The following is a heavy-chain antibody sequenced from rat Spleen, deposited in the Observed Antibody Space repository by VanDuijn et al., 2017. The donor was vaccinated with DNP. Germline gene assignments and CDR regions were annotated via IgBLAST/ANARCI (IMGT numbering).Heavy chain of an antibody. D-gene: IGHD1-7*01. V-gene: IGHV1-43*01. CDR3: ARGGYGIWFVY. Sequence: QVQLRQSGAEPAKPGSSVKISCKASGYTFTTYYITWIKQTTGQGLEYIGYINTGSGGTNYNEKFKGKATLTVDKSSSTAFMQLSSLTPDDSAVYYCARGGYGIWFVYWGQGTLVTVSS. J-gene: IGHJ3*01. CDR2: INTGSGGT. CDR1: GYTFTTYY.